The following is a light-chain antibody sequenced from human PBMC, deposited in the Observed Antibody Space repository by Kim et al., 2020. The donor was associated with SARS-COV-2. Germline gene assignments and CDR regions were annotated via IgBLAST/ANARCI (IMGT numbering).Light chain of an antibody. CDR2: RTS. CDR3: QQYDSSPST. CDR1: HSVTGIY. Sequence: EIVLTQSPGTLSLSPGERATLSCRASHSVTGIYLAWYQQKPGQSPRLLIYRTSSRDTGIPDRFSGSGSGTDFTLTISRLEPEDSAVYYCQQYDSSPSTFGQGTKLEI. V-gene: IGKV3-20*01. J-gene: IGKJ2*01.